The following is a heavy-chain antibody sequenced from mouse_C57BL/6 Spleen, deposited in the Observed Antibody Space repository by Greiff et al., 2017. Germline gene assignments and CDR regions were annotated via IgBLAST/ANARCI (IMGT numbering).Heavy chain of an antibody. V-gene: IGHV1-62-3*01. D-gene: IGHD2-1*01. J-gene: IGHJ4*01. CDR1: GYTFTSYW. CDR2: IDPNSGGT. Sequence: VQLQQPGAELVKPGASVKLSCKASGYTFTSYWMHWVKQRPGRGLEWIGRIDPNSGGTKYNGKFKGKATLTADKSSSTAYMQLSSLTSEDSAVYFCARENGNYYAMDYWGQGTSVTVSS. CDR3: ARENGNYYAMDY.